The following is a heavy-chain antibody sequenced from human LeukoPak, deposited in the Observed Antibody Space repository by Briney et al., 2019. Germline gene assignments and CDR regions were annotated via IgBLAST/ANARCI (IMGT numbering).Heavy chain of an antibody. V-gene: IGHV3-30*03. J-gene: IGHJ4*02. CDR2: VSFDGDNE. CDR1: GFTFSSYW. CDR3: TRDRFWSRGFRSGGPLHYFDC. D-gene: IGHD1-14*01. Sequence: QPGGSLRLSCAASGFTFSSYWMYWVRQAPGKGLEWVAVVSFDGDNEHYADSVKGRFTISRDNSKNTLYLQMDSLRTEDTAVYHCTRDRFWSRGFRSGGPLHYFDCWGQGTQVTVSS.